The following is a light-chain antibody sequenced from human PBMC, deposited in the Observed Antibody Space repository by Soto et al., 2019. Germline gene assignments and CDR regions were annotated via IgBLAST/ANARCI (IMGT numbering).Light chain of an antibody. Sequence: QSVLTQPASVSGSPGQSITISCTGTSSDVDDFKYVSWYQQHPGKAPKVMIYDVSSRPSGVSIRFSGSKSGNTASLTISGLQAEDEADYYCSSYTSSSTLLFGGGTKLTVL. CDR3: SSYTSSSTLL. J-gene: IGLJ3*02. CDR2: DVS. V-gene: IGLV2-14*03. CDR1: SSDVDDFKY.